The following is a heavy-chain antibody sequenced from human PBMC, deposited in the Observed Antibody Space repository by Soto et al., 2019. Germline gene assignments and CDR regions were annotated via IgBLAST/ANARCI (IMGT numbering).Heavy chain of an antibody. J-gene: IGHJ6*02. Sequence: ASVKVSCKASGGTFSSYAISWVRQAPGQGLEWMGGIIPIFGTANYAQKFQGRVTITADKSTSTAYMELSSLRSEDTAVYYCARDSVGGTTWDYYYYGMDVWGQGTTVTVS. D-gene: IGHD1-7*01. CDR2: IIPIFGTA. CDR1: GGTFSSYA. CDR3: ARDSVGGTTWDYYYYGMDV. V-gene: IGHV1-69*06.